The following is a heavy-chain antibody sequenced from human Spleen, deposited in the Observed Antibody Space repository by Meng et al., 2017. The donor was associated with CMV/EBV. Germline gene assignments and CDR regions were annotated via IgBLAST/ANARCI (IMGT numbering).Heavy chain of an antibody. V-gene: IGHV1-8*01. CDR3: ARGVRTIFGLTITYYFDY. CDR2: MNPNSGNT. D-gene: IGHD3-3*01. CDR1: GYTFTSYD. J-gene: IGHJ4*02. Sequence: ASVKVSCKASGYTFTSYDINWVRQATGQGLEWMGWMNPNSGNTGYAQKFQGRVTMTRNTSMSTAYMELSSLRSEDSAVYYCARGVRTIFGLTITYYFDYWGQGTLVTVSS.